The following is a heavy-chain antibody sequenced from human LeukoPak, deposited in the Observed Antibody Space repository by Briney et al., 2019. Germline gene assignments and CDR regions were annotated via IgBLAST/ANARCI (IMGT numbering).Heavy chain of an antibody. J-gene: IGHJ6*02. CDR1: GGTFSSYA. V-gene: IGHV1-69*13. CDR2: IIPIFGTA. D-gene: IGHD2-2*01. Sequence: WASVKVSCKASGGTFSSYAISWVRQAPGQGLEWMGGIIPIFGTANYAQKFQGRVTITADESTSTAYMELSSLRSEDTAVYYCARSTSYVNGMDVWGQGTTVTVPS. CDR3: ARSTSYVNGMDV.